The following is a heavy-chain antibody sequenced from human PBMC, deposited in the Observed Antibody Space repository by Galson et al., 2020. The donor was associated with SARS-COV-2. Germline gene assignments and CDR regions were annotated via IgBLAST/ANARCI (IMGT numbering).Heavy chain of an antibody. J-gene: IGHJ4*02. CDR2: ISYNGLT. CDR1: GSTFSTSA. Sequence: GGSLRLSCTASGSTFSTSAMTWVRQAPGQGLEWVAGISYNGLTYYSHSVKGRFTITRDNSKNTVYLQMGSLRGEDTAVYYCARAAEWETDYWGQGTLVTVSS. CDR3: ARAAEWETDY. V-gene: IGHV3-23*01. D-gene: IGHD1-26*01.